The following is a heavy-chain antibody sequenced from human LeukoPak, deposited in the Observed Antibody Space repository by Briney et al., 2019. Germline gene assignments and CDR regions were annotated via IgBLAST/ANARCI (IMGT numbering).Heavy chain of an antibody. CDR1: GYTFTGYY. V-gene: IGHV1-2*02. J-gene: IGHJ5*02. Sequence: ASVKVSCKASGYTFTGYYIHWVRQAPGQGLECVGWINPNSDGTNYAQKFQGSVTMTRDTSISTAYMELSRLRSDDTAVYYCARGGSGSYFSWLDPWGQGTLVTVS. D-gene: IGHD3-10*01. CDR2: INPNSDGT. CDR3: ARGGSGSYFSWLDP.